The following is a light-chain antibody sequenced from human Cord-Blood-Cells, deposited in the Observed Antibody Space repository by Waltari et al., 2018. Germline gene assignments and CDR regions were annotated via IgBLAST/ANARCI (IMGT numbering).Light chain of an antibody. Sequence: DIVMTQSPLSLPVTPGEPASISCRSSQSLLHSNGYNYLDWYLQKPGQSPQLLIYLGSNRASGVPDRCSGSGSGTDFTLKISRVEAEDVGVYYCMQALQTLTVGQGTRLEIK. J-gene: IGKJ5*01. CDR2: LGS. CDR1: QSLLHSNGYNY. V-gene: IGKV2-28*01. CDR3: MQALQTLT.